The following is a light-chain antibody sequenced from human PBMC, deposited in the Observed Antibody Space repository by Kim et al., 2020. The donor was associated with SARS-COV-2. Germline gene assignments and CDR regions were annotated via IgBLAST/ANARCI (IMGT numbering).Light chain of an antibody. CDR3: QQSYSTPLT. J-gene: IGKJ4*01. CDR2: GAN. Sequence: ASVGDRVTISCRASQSVSSLLNWYQQKPGTAPNLLIHGANNLQTGVPSRFSGSGSGTDFTLTISDLQPEDFATYYCQQSYSTPLTFGGGTQVDI. V-gene: IGKV1-39*01. CDR1: QSVSSL.